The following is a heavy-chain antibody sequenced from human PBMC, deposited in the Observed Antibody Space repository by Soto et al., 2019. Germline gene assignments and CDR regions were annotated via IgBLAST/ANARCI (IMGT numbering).Heavy chain of an antibody. D-gene: IGHD3-3*01. Sequence: SRAASGFTFSSYAMSWVRQAPGKGLEWVSAISGSGGSTYYADSVKGRFTISRDNSKNTLYLQMNSLRAEDTAVYYCAKGGEYTIFGNYFDYWGQGTLVTVSS. CDR1: GFTFSSYA. J-gene: IGHJ4*02. CDR2: ISGSGGST. CDR3: AKGGEYTIFGNYFDY. V-gene: IGHV3-23*01.